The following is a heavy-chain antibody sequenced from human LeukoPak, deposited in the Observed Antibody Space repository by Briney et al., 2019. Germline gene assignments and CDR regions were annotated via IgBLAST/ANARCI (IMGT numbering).Heavy chain of an antibody. J-gene: IGHJ5*02. D-gene: IGHD5-18*01. CDR2: ISYSGST. Sequence: KPSETLSLTCTVSGGSISSYYWSWIRQPPGKGLEWIGYISYSGSTNYNPSLKSRVTFSVDTSKNQFSLKLSSVTAADTAVYYCARGGYNYGGHNWFDPWGQGTLVTVSS. CDR1: GGSISSYY. V-gene: IGHV4-59*01. CDR3: ARGGYNYGGHNWFDP.